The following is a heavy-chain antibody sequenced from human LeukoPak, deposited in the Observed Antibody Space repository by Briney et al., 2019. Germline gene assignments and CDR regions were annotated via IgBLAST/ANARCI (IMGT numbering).Heavy chain of an antibody. V-gene: IGHV3-53*01. CDR1: GLTVSSNH. D-gene: IGHD3-16*01. CDR3: ARLRLGY. Sequence: PGGSLRLSCAASGLTVSSNHMSWVCQAPGKGLEWVSLIKSDGTTEYADSVKGRFTISRDNSKNTLFLQMNSLRVEDTAVYYCARLRLGYWGRGTPVTVSS. J-gene: IGHJ4*02. CDR2: IKSDGTT.